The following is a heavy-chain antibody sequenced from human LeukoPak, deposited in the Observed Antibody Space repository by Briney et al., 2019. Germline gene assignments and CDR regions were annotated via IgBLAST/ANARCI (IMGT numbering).Heavy chain of an antibody. V-gene: IGHV5-51*01. J-gene: IGHJ4*02. Sequence: GESLKISCKGSGYSFTSYWIGWVRPMPGKGLEWMGIIYPGDSDTRYSPSFQGQVTISADKSISTAYLQWSSLKASDTDMYYCARGRGYCSGGSCYYFDYWGQGTLVTVSS. D-gene: IGHD2-15*01. CDR2: IYPGDSDT. CDR3: ARGRGYCSGGSCYYFDY. CDR1: GYSFTSYW.